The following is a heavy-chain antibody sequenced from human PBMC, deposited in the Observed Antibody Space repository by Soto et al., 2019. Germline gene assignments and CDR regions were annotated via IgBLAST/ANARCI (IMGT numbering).Heavy chain of an antibody. CDR2: IIPIFGTA. CDR1: GGTFSSYA. CDR3: ARDYNRWEGDSSGFEYSFAY. D-gene: IGHD3-22*01. J-gene: IGHJ4*02. V-gene: IGHV1-69*13. Sequence: SVKVSCKASGGTFSSYAISWVRQAPGQGLEWMGGIIPIFGTANYAQKFQGRVTITADESTSTAYMELSSLRSEDTAVYYCARDYNRWEGDSSGFEYSFAYWGQGTLVTVSS.